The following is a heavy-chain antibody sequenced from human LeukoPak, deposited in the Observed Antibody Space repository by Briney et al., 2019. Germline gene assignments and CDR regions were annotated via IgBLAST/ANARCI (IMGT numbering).Heavy chain of an antibody. Sequence: ASVKVSCKASGYTFTSYYMHWVRQAPGQGLEWMGIINPSGGSTSYAQKFQGRVTMTRDMSTSTVYMELSSLRSGDTAVYYCARGSREMATISYWGQGTLVTVSS. D-gene: IGHD5-24*01. CDR2: INPSGGST. J-gene: IGHJ4*02. V-gene: IGHV1-46*01. CDR1: GYTFTSYY. CDR3: ARGSREMATISY.